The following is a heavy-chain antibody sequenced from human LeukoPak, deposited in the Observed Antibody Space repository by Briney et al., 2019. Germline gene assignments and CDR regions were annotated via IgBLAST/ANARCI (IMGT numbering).Heavy chain of an antibody. J-gene: IGHJ4*02. D-gene: IGHD3-10*01. CDR1: GGSISSYY. Sequence: SETLSLTCTVSGGSISSYYWSWIRQPPGKGLEWIGCIYYSGSTYYNPSLKSRVTQSVDTSKSQFSLKLSSVTAADTAVYYCARHKGYYGSGSYSPKGPYYFDYWGQGTLVTVSS. CDR2: IYYSGST. CDR3: ARHKGYYGSGSYSPKGPYYFDY. V-gene: IGHV4-39*01.